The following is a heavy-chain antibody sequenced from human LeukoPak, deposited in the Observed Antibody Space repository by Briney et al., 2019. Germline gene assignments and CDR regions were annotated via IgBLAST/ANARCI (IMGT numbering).Heavy chain of an antibody. Sequence: GGSLRLSCVASGFTFSNYNMNWVRQAPGKGLEWVSAICNSGGCTYYADSVKGRFTISRDNSRNTLYLQMHSLRADDTAVYYCARLSESYTDFWGQGTLVTVSS. CDR2: ICNSGGCT. V-gene: IGHV3-23*01. J-gene: IGHJ4*02. CDR1: GFTFSNYN. CDR3: ARLSESYTDF. D-gene: IGHD1-26*01.